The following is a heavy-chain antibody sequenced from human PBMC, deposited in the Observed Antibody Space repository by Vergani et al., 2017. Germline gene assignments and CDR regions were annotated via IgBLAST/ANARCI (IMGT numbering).Heavy chain of an antibody. J-gene: IGHJ4*01. CDR2: IQFDGSNQ. Sequence: QVQLVESGGGVVQRGGSLRLSCATSGFTLSNYDMQWIRQGPGKGLEFVAFIQFDGSNQYYADSVKGRVTISRDNSKNMLYLQMNSLRVEDTAVYYCARAYGRYDWLDYWGQRTLVTVSS. V-gene: IGHV3-30*02. D-gene: IGHD1-20*01. CDR1: GFTLSNYD. CDR3: ARAYGRYDWLDY.